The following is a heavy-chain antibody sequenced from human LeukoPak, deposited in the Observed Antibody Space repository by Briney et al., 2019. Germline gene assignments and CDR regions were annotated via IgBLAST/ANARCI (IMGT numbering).Heavy chain of an antibody. D-gene: IGHD3-22*01. V-gene: IGHV4-61*02. CDR3: AKDDSYDSSGYHDPFGDY. J-gene: IGHJ4*02. CDR2: IYTSGST. Sequence: SETLSLTCTVSGGSISSGSYYWSWIRQPAGKGLEWIGRIYTSGSTNYNPSLKSRVTISVDTSKNQFSLKLSSVTAADTAVYYCAKDDSYDSSGYHDPFGDYWGQGTLVTVSS. CDR1: GGSISSGSYY.